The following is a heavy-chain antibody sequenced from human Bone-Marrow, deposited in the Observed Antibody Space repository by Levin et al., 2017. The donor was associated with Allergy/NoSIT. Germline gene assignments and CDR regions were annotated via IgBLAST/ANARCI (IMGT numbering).Heavy chain of an antibody. V-gene: IGHV4-59*01. J-gene: IGHJ4*02. CDR1: GAPFTGFY. CDR2: IYFSGST. CDR3: ARREAVPGTPYDY. D-gene: IGHD6-19*01. Sequence: TSETLSLTCTVAGAPFTGFYWTWIRQSPGKGLEWIGHIYFSGSTDYHPSLGSRVTISSDSSKNQFSLKLTSMTAADTAMYYCARREAVPGTPYDYWGQGTLVTVAS.